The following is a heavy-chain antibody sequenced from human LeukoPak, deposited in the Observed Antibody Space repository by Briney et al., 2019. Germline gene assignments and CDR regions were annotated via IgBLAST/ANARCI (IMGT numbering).Heavy chain of an antibody. Sequence: GGSLRLSCAASGLTVSSNYMTWVRQAPGKELEWVSVIYADGTTYYADSVKGRFTISTDNSKNTLYLQMNSLRPEDTAVYYCAKEYRHATDSSGYYLDYWGQGTLVTVSS. CDR1: GLTVSSNY. CDR2: IYADGTT. V-gene: IGHV3-66*02. D-gene: IGHD3-22*01. CDR3: AKEYRHATDSSGYYLDY. J-gene: IGHJ4*02.